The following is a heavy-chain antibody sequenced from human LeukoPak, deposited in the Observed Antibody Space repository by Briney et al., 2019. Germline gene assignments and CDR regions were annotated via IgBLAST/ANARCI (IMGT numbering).Heavy chain of an antibody. D-gene: IGHD5-18*01. CDR3: ARDLRAGSYAFD. CDR2: IKQDGTEK. V-gene: IGHV3-7*01. J-gene: IGHJ4*02. Sequence: GSLRLSCAASGFTFTKNWMTWVRQAPGKGREWVANIKQDGTEKYYVDSVKGRFTISRDNAKNSVYLQMNSLRAEDTAIYYCARDLRAGSYAFDWGQGTLVTVSS. CDR1: GFTFTKNW.